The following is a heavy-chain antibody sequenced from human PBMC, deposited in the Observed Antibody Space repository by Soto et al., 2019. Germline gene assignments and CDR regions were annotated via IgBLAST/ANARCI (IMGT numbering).Heavy chain of an antibody. D-gene: IGHD2-21*01. V-gene: IGHV3-11*01. J-gene: IGHJ4*02. Sequence: SCAASGFSFRDYFMSWLRQAPGKGLEWVSYIGPYGNSIYYADSVKGRFTISRDDATKSLHLHMNSLRTDDTAVYYCATDDHTYGVYWGQGTPVTVSS. CDR3: ATDDHTYGVY. CDR1: GFSFRDYF. CDR2: IGPYGNSI.